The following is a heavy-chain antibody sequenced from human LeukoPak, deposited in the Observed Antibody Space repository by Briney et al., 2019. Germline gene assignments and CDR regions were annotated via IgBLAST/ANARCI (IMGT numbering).Heavy chain of an antibody. CDR3: ARDRGCSSTSCSDAFDI. V-gene: IGHV1-2*04. CDR2: INPNSGGT. Sequence: GASVKVSCKASGYTFTGYYMHWVRQAPGQGLEWMGWINPNSGGTNYAQKFQGWVTMTRDTSISTAYMELSRLRSDDTAVYYCARDRGCSSTSCSDAFDIWGQGTMVTVSS. J-gene: IGHJ3*02. D-gene: IGHD2-2*01. CDR1: GYTFTGYY.